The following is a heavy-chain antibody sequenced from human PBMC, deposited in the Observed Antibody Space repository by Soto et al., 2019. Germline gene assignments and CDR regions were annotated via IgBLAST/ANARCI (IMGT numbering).Heavy chain of an antibody. CDR2: ISNDGNRQ. J-gene: IGHJ3*02. Sequence: PGGSLXLSCVASGFXFSSQAMHWVXQAPGKGLEWVAAISNDGNRQLYADSVKDRFTISRDNSRNTLDLQMNNLRTEDTGVYFCARDIYSYGSVGTPDIWGQGTMVTVSS. V-gene: IGHV3-30-3*01. CDR1: GFXFSSQA. D-gene: IGHD5-18*01. CDR3: ARDIYSYGSVGTPDI.